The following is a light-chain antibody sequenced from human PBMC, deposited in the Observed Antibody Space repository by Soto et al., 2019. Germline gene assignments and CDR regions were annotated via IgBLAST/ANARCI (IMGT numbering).Light chain of an antibody. CDR3: LQPSTYTCT. J-gene: IGKJ1*01. CDR1: QGIRND. Sequence: DIQMTQFPSSLSASVGDRVTITCRASQGIRNDLAWYQQKPGKAPKRLIYAASILQSGVPSRFSGSVSWTEFTLAIRSLQPEDSATFHCLQPSTYTCTFGQGTKVEIK. CDR2: AAS. V-gene: IGKV1-17*01.